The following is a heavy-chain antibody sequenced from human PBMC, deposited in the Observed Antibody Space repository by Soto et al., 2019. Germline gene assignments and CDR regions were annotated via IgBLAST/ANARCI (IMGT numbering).Heavy chain of an antibody. CDR2: ISASGGRT. V-gene: IGHV3-23*01. Sequence: VKLLESGGGLVQPGGSLRLSCEASGFTFNNYAMSWVRQAPGKGLEWVSGISASGGRTYDADSVKGRFTISRDSSKSTLYLQMNSLRVEDTAVYYCAKDRARYSSGWFPFDYWGQGTLVTVSS. J-gene: IGHJ4*02. D-gene: IGHD6-19*01. CDR1: GFTFNNYA. CDR3: AKDRARYSSGWFPFDY.